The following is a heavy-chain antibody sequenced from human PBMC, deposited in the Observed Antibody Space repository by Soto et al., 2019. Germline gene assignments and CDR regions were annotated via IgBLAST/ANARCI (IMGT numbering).Heavy chain of an antibody. D-gene: IGHD1-1*01. V-gene: IGHV3-30*18. CDR1: GFTFSNYG. CDR3: AKDRPITNWYFDY. CDR2: ISYDGNVA. Sequence: QVQLVESGGGVVQPGRSLRLSCAASGFTFSNYGMHWLRQAPGKGLEWVIVISYDGNVAYYADSVKGRFTISRDNSKNTLYLQMNSLRTEDTAMYYCAKDRPITNWYFDYWGQGTLVTVSS. J-gene: IGHJ4*02.